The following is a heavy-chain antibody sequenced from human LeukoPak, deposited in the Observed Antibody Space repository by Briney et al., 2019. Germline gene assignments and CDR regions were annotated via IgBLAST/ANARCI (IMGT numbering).Heavy chain of an antibody. V-gene: IGHV4-59*01. Sequence: AETLSLTCTVSGGSIRTDYWSWIRQPPGKGLEWIGYSYFSGTTSSSPSLKSRVTISVDTSRNQFSLKLYSVTAADTAVYHCGRGGYYGSGRYYSLDYWGQGTLVTVSS. J-gene: IGHJ4*02. CDR2: SYFSGTT. CDR3: GRGGYYGSGRYYSLDY. CDR1: GGSIRTDY. D-gene: IGHD3-10*01.